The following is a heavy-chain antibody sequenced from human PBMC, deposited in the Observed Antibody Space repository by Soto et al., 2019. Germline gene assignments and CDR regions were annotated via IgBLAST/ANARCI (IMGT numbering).Heavy chain of an antibody. CDR1: GYSFTSYW. CDR2: IYPGDSDT. D-gene: IGHD3-10*01. J-gene: IGHJ4*02. V-gene: IGHV5-51*01. CDR3: ARHEGYYGSPAAGLFDY. Sequence: PGESLKISCKGSGYSFTSYWIGWVRQMPGKGLEWMGIIYPGDSDTRYSPSFQGQVTISADKSISTAYLQWSSLKASDTAMYYCARHEGYYGSPAAGLFDYWGQGNLVTVSS.